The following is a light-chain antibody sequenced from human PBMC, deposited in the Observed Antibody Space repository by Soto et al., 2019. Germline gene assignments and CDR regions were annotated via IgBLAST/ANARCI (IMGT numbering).Light chain of an antibody. Sequence: EIVLTQSPGTLSLSPGERVTLSCRASQSVSSNHLNWYQQKPGQSPRLLIHAASRRAAGIPDRFSGSGSGTDFTLTISRLEAEDFAVYYCHQYDSSVWTFGQGTKVEIK. J-gene: IGKJ1*01. CDR3: HQYDSSVWT. V-gene: IGKV3-20*01. CDR1: QSVSSNH. CDR2: AAS.